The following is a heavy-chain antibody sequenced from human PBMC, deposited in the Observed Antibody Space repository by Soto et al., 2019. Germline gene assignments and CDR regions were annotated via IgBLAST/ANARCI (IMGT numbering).Heavy chain of an antibody. CDR2: IYYSGST. D-gene: IGHD4-17*01. Sequence: SSETLSLTCTVSGGSISSGGYYWSWIRQHPGKGLEWIGYIYYSGSTYYNPSLKSRVTISVDTSKNQFSLKLSSVTAADTAVYYCARLSRGTYGDYIFDYWGQGTLVTAPQ. CDR1: GGSISSGGYY. J-gene: IGHJ4*02. V-gene: IGHV4-31*03. CDR3: ARLSRGTYGDYIFDY.